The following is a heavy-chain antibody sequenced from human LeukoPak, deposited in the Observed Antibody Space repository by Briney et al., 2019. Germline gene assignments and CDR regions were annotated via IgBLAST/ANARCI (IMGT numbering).Heavy chain of an antibody. CDR2: ISSSGSTI. Sequence: GGSLRLSCAASGFTFSNYYMSWIRQAPGKGLEWVSYISSSGSTIYYADSVKGRFTISRDNAKNSLYLQMNSLRAEDTAVYYCARRSSGPLYYYYYYMDVWGKGTTVTVSS. V-gene: IGHV3-11*04. D-gene: IGHD3-22*01. CDR3: ARRSSGPLYYYYYYMDV. CDR1: GFTFSNYY. J-gene: IGHJ6*03.